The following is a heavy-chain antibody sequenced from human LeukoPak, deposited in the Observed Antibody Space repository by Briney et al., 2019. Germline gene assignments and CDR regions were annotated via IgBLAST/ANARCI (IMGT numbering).Heavy chain of an antibody. V-gene: IGHV1-2*02. CDR1: GYTFTGYY. CDR3: ARATSTAATDGRDSC. J-gene: IGHJ4*02. D-gene: IGHD2-15*01. CDR2: INPNSGGT. Sequence: ASVKVSCEASGYTFTGYYMHWVRQAPGQGLEWMGWINPNSGGTNYAQKFQGRVTMTRDTSISTAYMELSRLRSDDTAVYYCARATSTAATDGRDSCWGQGTLVTVSS.